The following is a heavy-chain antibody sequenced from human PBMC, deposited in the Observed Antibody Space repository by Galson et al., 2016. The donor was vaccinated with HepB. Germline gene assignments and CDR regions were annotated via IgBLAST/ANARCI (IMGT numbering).Heavy chain of an antibody. CDR1: GFTFSNYW. CDR3: ARDRASSGWYVFGS. V-gene: IGHV3-74*03. CDR2: IDSEGSST. Sequence: SLRLSCAASGFTFSNYWMHWVRQVPGKGPVWVSRIDSEGSSTKYADSVKGRFTISRDNAKNTLYLQMNSVRADDTAVYYCARDRASSGWYVFGSWGQGTLVTVSS. J-gene: IGHJ4*02. D-gene: IGHD6-19*01.